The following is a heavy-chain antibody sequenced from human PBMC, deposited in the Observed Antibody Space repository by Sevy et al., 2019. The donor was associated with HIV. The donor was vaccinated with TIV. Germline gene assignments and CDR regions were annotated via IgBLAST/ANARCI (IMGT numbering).Heavy chain of an antibody. CDR1: GYTFTSYD. Sequence: ASVKVSCKASGYTFTSYDINWVRQATGQGLEWMGWMNPNSGNTGYAQKFQGRVTMTRNTSISTAYMELSSLRSEDTAVYYCARGRIMIFGVAYQGYYYGMDVWGQGTTVTVSS. CDR3: ARGRIMIFGVAYQGYYYGMDV. CDR2: MNPNSGNT. D-gene: IGHD3-3*01. V-gene: IGHV1-8*01. J-gene: IGHJ6*02.